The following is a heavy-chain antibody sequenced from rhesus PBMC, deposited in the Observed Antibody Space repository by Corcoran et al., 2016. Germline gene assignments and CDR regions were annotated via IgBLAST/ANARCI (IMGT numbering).Heavy chain of an antibody. CDR1: GASISSNY. J-gene: IGHJ4*01. CDR3: ARDSGYYSGSYGFDY. V-gene: IGHV4S2*01. CDR2: TYGRGGTT. D-gene: IGHD3-16*01. Sequence: QVQLQESGPGLVKPSETLPLTCAVSGASISSNYWSWIRQAPGKGLEWMGRTYGRGGTTDYNPYLKSRTPISINTAKNQFTLKLSSVTAADTAVYYGARDSGYYSGSYGFDYWGQGVLVTVSS.